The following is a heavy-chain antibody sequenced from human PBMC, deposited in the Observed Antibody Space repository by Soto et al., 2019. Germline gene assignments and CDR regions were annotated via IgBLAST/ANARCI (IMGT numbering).Heavy chain of an antibody. J-gene: IGHJ6*02. CDR1: GYSFSTYW. CDR2: IDPSDSYT. D-gene: IGHD3-16*01. Sequence: PGESLKISCKGSGYSFSTYWITWVRQMPGKGLEWMGRIDPSDSYTNYRPSFQGHVTISADKSISTAYLQWSSLKASDTAMYYCARHEGLPGEYSGMDVWGQGTTVTVSS. V-gene: IGHV5-10-1*01. CDR3: ARHEGLPGEYSGMDV.